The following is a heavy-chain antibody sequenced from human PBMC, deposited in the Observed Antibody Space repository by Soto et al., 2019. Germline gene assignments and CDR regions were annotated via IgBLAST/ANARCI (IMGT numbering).Heavy chain of an antibody. Sequence: GGSLRLSCAAAGFTFRNYAMSWVRQAPGKGLEWVSAIDRSGGTSYYADSVKGRFTISRDNAKNTLYLQMNSLRTDDTAVYYCARGDCSAAGCYIHYYYGMDVWGQGTTVTVSS. CDR1: GFTFRNYA. V-gene: IGHV3-23*01. CDR2: IDRSGGTS. CDR3: ARGDCSAAGCYIHYYYGMDV. D-gene: IGHD2-2*02. J-gene: IGHJ6*02.